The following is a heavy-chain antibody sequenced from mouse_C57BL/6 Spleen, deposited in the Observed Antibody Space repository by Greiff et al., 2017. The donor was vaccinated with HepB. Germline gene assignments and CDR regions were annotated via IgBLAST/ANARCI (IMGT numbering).Heavy chain of an antibody. V-gene: IGHV1-52*01. Sequence: QVQLQQPGAELVRPGSSVKLSCKASGYTFTSYWMHWVKQRPIQGLEWIGNIDPSDSETHYNQKFKDKATLTVDKSSSTAYMQLSSLTSEDSAVYYCARGYSKSLDYWGQGTTLTVSS. J-gene: IGHJ2*01. CDR3: ARGYSKSLDY. CDR2: IDPSDSET. D-gene: IGHD2-5*01. CDR1: GYTFTSYW.